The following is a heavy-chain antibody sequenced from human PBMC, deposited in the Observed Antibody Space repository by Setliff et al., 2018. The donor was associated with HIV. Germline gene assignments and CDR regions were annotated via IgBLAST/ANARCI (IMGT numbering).Heavy chain of an antibody. CDR2: IQSGGII. CDR3: AKLDYYDYSGSWARKVAIDF. J-gene: IGHJ3*01. CDR1: GFNFAAYA. V-gene: IGHV3-23*01. Sequence: GESLKISCAASGFNFAAYAMSWVRQAPGKGLEWVSLIQSGGIIYYADSVKGRFTISRDNSNNTPSLQMSSLRAEDTALYYCAKLDYYDYSGSWARKVAIDFWGRGTKVTVSS. D-gene: IGHD3-22*01.